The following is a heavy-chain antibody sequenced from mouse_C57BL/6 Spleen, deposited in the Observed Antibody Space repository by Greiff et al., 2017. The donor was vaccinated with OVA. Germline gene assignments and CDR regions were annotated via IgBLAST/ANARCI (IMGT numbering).Heavy chain of an antibody. V-gene: IGHV14-4*01. CDR3: TTRRDNSFAY. J-gene: IGHJ3*01. D-gene: IGHD1-3*01. CDR2: IDPENGDT. Sequence: EVQLQESGAELVRPGASVKLSCTASGFNIKDDYMHWVKQRPEQGLEWIGWIDPENGDTEYASKFQGKATITADTSSNTAYLQLSSLTSEDTAVYYCTTRRDNSFAYWGQGTLVTVSA. CDR1: GFNIKDDY.